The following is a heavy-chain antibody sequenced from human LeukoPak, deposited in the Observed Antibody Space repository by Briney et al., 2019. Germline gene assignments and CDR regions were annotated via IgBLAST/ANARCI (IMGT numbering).Heavy chain of an antibody. CDR1: GYTFTGYY. CDR2: INPNSGGT. J-gene: IGHJ4*02. Sequence: ASVKLSCKAPGYTFTGYYMHWVRQAPGQGLEWMGWINPNSGGTNYAQKFQGRVTMTRDTSISTAYMELSRLRSDDTAVYYCARVALDYYGSVLDYWGQGTLVTVSS. D-gene: IGHD3-10*01. V-gene: IGHV1-2*02. CDR3: ARVALDYYGSVLDY.